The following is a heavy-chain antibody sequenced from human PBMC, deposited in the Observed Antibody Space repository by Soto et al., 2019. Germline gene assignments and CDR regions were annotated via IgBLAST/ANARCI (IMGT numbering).Heavy chain of an antibody. Sequence: EVQLVESGGGLVQPGGSLRLSCAASGFTFSNYAMHWVRQAPGKGLEYVSTITSNGHSTDYANSVKGRFTISRDNSMNTLYLQMGSLRAEDMAVYYSARGSNGYHFDYWGQGTLLTVSS. V-gene: IGHV3-64*01. CDR1: GFTFSNYA. D-gene: IGHD5-12*01. CDR2: ITSNGHST. J-gene: IGHJ4*02. CDR3: ARGSNGYHFDY.